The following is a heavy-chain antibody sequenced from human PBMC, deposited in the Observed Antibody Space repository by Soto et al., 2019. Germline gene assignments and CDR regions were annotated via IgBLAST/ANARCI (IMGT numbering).Heavy chain of an antibody. J-gene: IGHJ4*02. CDR1: GVIVSTSY. CDR3: ARARFTGGHFGGFDY. V-gene: IGHV3-66*01. CDR2: IYAGGST. Sequence: GVSLRLSCAASGVIVSTSYMSWVRQAPGKGLEWVSNIYAGGSTHSADSVKDRFTISRDNSKNTVYLQMRGLRADDTAVYYCARARFTGGHFGGFDYWGQGALVTVSS. D-gene: IGHD7-27*01.